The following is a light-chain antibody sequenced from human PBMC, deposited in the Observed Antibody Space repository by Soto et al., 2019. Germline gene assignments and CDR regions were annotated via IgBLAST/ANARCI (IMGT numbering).Light chain of an antibody. Sequence: QSALTQPAAVSGSPGQSITISCTGTSNDVGNNDYVSWYRQYPGKAPKLMIYYVNKRPSGVSYRFSGSKSGNTASLTISGLQAEDEADYYCSSYAGSGTLPFGTGTKLTVL. J-gene: IGLJ1*01. CDR2: YVN. CDR3: SSYAGSGTLP. CDR1: SNDVGNNDY. V-gene: IGLV2-14*03.